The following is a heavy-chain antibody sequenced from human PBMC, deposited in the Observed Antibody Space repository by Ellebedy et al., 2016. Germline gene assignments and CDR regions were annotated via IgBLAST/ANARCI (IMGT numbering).Heavy chain of an antibody. V-gene: IGHV3-23*01. Sequence: GGSLRLSCTASGFTFGDYAMSWVRQAPGKGLQWVSTISGSGGSTYSADSVKGRFTISRDNSKNTLYLQMNSLRAEDTAVYYCAKGALYSKNTCFDYWGQGTLVTVSS. J-gene: IGHJ4*02. D-gene: IGHD4-11*01. CDR1: GFTFGDYA. CDR3: AKGALYSKNTCFDY. CDR2: ISGSGGST.